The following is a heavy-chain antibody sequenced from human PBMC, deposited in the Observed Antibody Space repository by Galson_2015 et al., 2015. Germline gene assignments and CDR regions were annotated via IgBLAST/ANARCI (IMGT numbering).Heavy chain of an antibody. V-gene: IGHV3-48*03. J-gene: IGHJ5*02. Sequence: SLRLSCAASGFTFSSYEMNWVRQAPGKGLEWVSYISSGGGTIYYADSVRGRFTISRDNAKNSLFLQMNSLRAKDTAVYYCARAPDYGAVQRGVWFDPWGQGTLVTVSS. CDR3: ARAPDYGAVQRGVWFDP. D-gene: IGHD4-17*01. CDR2: ISSGGGTI. CDR1: GFTFSSYE.